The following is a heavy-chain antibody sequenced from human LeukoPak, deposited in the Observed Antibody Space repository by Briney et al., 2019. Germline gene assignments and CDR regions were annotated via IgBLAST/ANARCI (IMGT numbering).Heavy chain of an antibody. D-gene: IGHD6-19*01. J-gene: IGHJ4*02. V-gene: IGHV4-59*01. CDR1: GGSISSYY. CDR2: IYYSGST. CDR3: ARASGQWLPPVY. Sequence: SETLSLTCTVSGGSISSYYWSWIRQPPGKGLERIGYIYYSGSTNYNPSLKSRVTISVDTSKNQFSLKLSSVTAADTAVYYCARASGQWLPPVYWGQGTLVTVSS.